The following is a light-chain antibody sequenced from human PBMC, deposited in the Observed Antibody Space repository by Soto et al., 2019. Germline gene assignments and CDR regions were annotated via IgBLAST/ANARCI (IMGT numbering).Light chain of an antibody. CDR2: EGS. CDR3: CSYAGSSTFV. V-gene: IGLV2-23*03. Sequence: QSALTQPASVSGSPGQSITISCTGTSNDVGSYNLVSWYQQHPGKAPKLMIYEGSKRPSGVSNRFSGSKSDNTASLTISGLRAEDEADYYCCSYAGSSTFVFGGGTKVTVL. CDR1: SNDVGSYNL. J-gene: IGLJ2*01.